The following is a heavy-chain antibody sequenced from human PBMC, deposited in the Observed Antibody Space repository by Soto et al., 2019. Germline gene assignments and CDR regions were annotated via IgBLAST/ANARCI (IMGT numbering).Heavy chain of an antibody. Sequence: TLSLTCAVSGGSISSGGYSWSWIRQPPGKGLEWIGEIYHSGSTNYNPSLKSRVTISVDKSKNQFSLKLSSVTAADTAVYYCARVRYMVRGFDYWGQGTLVTVSS. V-gene: IGHV4-30-2*01. CDR1: GGSISSGGYS. D-gene: IGHD3-10*01. J-gene: IGHJ4*02. CDR2: IYHSGST. CDR3: ARVRYMVRGFDY.